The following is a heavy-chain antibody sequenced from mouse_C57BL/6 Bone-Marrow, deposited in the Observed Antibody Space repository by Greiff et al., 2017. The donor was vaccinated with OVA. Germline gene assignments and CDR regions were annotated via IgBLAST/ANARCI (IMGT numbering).Heavy chain of an antibody. D-gene: IGHD1-1*01. J-gene: IGHJ1*03. CDR1: GFNIKDDY. CDR2: IDPENGDT. CDR3: TTLDYYGSSLYVDV. V-gene: IGHV14-4*01. Sequence: DVQLQESGAELVRPGASVKLSCTASGFNIKDDYMHWVKQRPEQGLEWIGWIDPENGDTEYASKFQGKATITADTSSNTAYLQLSSLTSEDTAVYYCTTLDYYGSSLYVDVWGTGTTVTVSS.